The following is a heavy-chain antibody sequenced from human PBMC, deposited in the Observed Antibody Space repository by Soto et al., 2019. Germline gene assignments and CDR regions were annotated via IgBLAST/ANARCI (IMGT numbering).Heavy chain of an antibody. J-gene: IGHJ4*02. CDR2: TSSSSAAI. V-gene: IGHV3-48*02. CDR1: GFTLSTYD. D-gene: IGHD6-19*01. Sequence: EVQLVESGGGLVQPGGSLRLSCAASGFTLSTYDMNWVRQAPGNGLQWVSHTSSSSAAIVYADSVKGRITISRDNAKNALYLQMISLRDEDTAVYYCARGAVSGLYFFDYWGQGILVTVSS. CDR3: ARGAVSGLYFFDY.